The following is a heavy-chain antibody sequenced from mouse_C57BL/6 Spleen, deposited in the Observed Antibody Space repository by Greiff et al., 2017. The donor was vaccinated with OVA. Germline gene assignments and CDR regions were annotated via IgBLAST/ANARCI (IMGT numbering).Heavy chain of an antibody. CDR2: IDPSDSYT. CDR1: GYTFTSYW. CDR3: ARCEGSSYSDWYFDV. V-gene: IGHV1-69*01. Sequence: VQLQQPGAELVMPGASVKLSCKASGYTFTSYWMHWVKQRPGQGLEWIGEIDPSDSYTNYNQKFKGKSTLTVDKSSSTAYMQLSSLTSEDSAVYYCARCEGSSYSDWYFDVWGTGTTVTVSS. J-gene: IGHJ1*03. D-gene: IGHD1-1*01.